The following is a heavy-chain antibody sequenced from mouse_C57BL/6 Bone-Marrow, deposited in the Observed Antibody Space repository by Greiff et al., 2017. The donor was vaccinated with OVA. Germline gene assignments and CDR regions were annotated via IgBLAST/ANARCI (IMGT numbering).Heavy chain of an antibody. D-gene: IGHD6-2*01. J-gene: IGHJ2*01. CDR3: ARQESYFDY. V-gene: IGHV5-6*02. Sequence: EVKLVESGGDLVKPGGSLKLSCAASGFTFSSYGMSWVRQTPDKRLEWVATISSGGSYTYYPDSVKGRFTISRDNAKNTLYLQMSSLKSEDTAMYYCARQESYFDYWGQGTTLTVSS. CDR1: GFTFSSYG. CDR2: ISSGGSYT.